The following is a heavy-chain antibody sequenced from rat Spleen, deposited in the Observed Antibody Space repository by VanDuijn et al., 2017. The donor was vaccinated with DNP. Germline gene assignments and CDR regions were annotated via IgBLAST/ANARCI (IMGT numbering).Heavy chain of an antibody. CDR1: GFNFKDSW. D-gene: IGHD5-1*01. CDR3: VTRGTGSDNWFAY. Sequence: EVNLVESGGGLVQPGKSLKVSCVTSGFNFKDSWMGWVRQAPEKGLEWIGEIKKDSSVINHNPSLRDRFTISRDNAQNRLYLQMNNLGSADTAIYYCVTRGTGSDNWFAYWGQGTLVTVSS. CDR2: IKKDSSVI. V-gene: IGHV4-2*01. J-gene: IGHJ3*01.